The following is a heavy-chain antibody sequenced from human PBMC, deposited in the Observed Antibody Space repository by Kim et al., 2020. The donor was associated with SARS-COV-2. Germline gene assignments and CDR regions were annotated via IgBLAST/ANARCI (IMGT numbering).Heavy chain of an antibody. Sequence: SVKVSCKASGGTFSSYAISWVRQAPGQGLEWMGRIIPILGIANYAQKFQGRVTITADKSTSTAYMELSSLRSEDTAVYYCARDGEYYDSSGSDPIVPRPYWYFELWGRSTLVTVSS. CDR1: GGTFSSYA. CDR3: ARDGEYYDSSGSDPIVPRPYWYFEL. CDR2: IIPILGIA. J-gene: IGHJ2*01. D-gene: IGHD3-22*01. V-gene: IGHV1-69*04.